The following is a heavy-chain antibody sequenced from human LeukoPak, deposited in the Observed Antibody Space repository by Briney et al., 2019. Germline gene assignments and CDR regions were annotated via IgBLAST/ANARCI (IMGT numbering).Heavy chain of an antibody. D-gene: IGHD4-17*01. CDR1: GFTFNNCA. CDR3: AKGQTTVRGYFDY. Sequence: PGGSLRLSCAASGFTFNNCAMSWVRQAPGKGLEWVSVISGSGGFTYHADSVKARFTISRDNSKNTLYLQMNSVRAEDTAVYYCAKGQTTVRGYFDYWGQGTLVTVSS. CDR2: ISGSGGFT. J-gene: IGHJ4*02. V-gene: IGHV3-23*01.